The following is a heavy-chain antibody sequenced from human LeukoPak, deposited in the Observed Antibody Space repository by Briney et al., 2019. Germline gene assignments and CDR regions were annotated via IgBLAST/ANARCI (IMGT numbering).Heavy chain of an antibody. Sequence: PSETLSLTCTVSGGSISSSSYYWGWIRQPPGKGLEWIGNIYYNGNTYYNPSLESRGTISVDTFKNQFSLKLNSVTAADTAVYYCARDLWGLDSWGQGTLVTVSS. D-gene: IGHD7-27*01. CDR3: ARDLWGLDS. V-gene: IGHV4-39*07. CDR1: GGSISSSSYY. J-gene: IGHJ4*02. CDR2: IYYNGNT.